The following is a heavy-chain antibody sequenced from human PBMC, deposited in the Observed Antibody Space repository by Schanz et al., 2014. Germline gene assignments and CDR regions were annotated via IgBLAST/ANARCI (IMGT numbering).Heavy chain of an antibody. CDR1: GFTFSTYA. CDR2: INWSDGST. V-gene: IGHV3-23*01. Sequence: EVKLLESGGHLVQPGGSLRLSCVASGFTFSTYAMSWVRQAPGKGPEWVSAINWSDGSTGYADSVKGRFTISRDNAKNSLCLQMNSLSAEDTAGYYCAKVAPAATDLDSWGLGTLVTVSS. CDR3: AKVAPAATDLDS. D-gene: IGHD2-2*01. J-gene: IGHJ4*02.